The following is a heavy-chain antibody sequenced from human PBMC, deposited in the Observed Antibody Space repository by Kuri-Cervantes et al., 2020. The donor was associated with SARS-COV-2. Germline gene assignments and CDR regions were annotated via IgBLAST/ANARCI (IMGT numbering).Heavy chain of an antibody. Sequence: GGSLRLSCEASGFTVSSNEMSWVRQSPGKGLEWVSSISGGSTYYADSRKGRFNISRDNSKNTLYLQMNSLRAEDTAVYYCAKDLEDIVVVPAATVTPLGAFDILGQGTMVTVSS. D-gene: IGHD2-2*01. CDR3: AKDLEDIVVVPAATVTPLGAFDI. V-gene: IGHV3-38-3*01. CDR1: GFTVSSNE. J-gene: IGHJ3*02. CDR2: ISGGST.